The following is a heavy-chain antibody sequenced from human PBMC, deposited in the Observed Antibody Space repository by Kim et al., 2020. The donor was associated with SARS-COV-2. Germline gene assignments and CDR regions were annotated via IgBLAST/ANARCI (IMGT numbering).Heavy chain of an antibody. J-gene: IGHJ5*02. Sequence: KFQGRVTMTRDTSISTAYMELSRLRSDDTAVYYCARGAATGIGPSNWFDPWGQGTLVTVSS. V-gene: IGHV1-2*02. D-gene: IGHD6-13*01. CDR3: ARGAATGIGPSNWFDP.